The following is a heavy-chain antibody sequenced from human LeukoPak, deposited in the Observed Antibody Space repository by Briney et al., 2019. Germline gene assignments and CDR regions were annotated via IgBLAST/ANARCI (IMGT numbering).Heavy chain of an antibody. CDR3: ARGAVGASLLFDY. Sequence: GGSLRPSCAASGFTFSSYSMNWVRQAPGKGLEWVSSISSSSSYIYYADSVKGRFTISRDNAKNSLYLQMNSLRAEDTAVYYCARGAVGASLLFDYWGQGTLVTVSS. J-gene: IGHJ4*02. D-gene: IGHD1-26*01. V-gene: IGHV3-21*01. CDR1: GFTFSSYS. CDR2: ISSSSSYI.